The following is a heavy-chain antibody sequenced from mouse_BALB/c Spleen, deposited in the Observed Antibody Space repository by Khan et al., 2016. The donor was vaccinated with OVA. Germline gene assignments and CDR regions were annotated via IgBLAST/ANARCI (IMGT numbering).Heavy chain of an antibody. V-gene: IGHV9-1*02. J-gene: IGHJ1*01. D-gene: IGHD2-12*01. CDR1: GYTFTNYG. CDR3: AKTYYSYDRYFDV. Sequence: QFQLVQSGPELKKPGETVEISCKASGYTFTNYGMNWVKQAPGKGLKWMGWINTYTGEPTYADDFKGRFAFPLETSASTAYLQINNLKNEDMATYFCAKTYYSYDRYFDVWGAGTTVTVSS. CDR2: INTYTGEP.